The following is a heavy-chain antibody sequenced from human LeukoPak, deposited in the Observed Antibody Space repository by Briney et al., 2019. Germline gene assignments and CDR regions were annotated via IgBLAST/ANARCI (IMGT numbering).Heavy chain of an antibody. CDR3: AGGIAADNNWFDP. Sequence: SQTLSLTCTVPGGSISSGDYYWSWIRQPPGKGLEWIGYIYYSGSTYYNPSLKSRVTISVDTSKNQFSLKLSSVTAADTAVYYCAGGIAADNNWFDPWGQGTLVTVSS. D-gene: IGHD6-13*01. CDR2: IYYSGST. J-gene: IGHJ5*02. CDR1: GGSISSGDYY. V-gene: IGHV4-30-4*01.